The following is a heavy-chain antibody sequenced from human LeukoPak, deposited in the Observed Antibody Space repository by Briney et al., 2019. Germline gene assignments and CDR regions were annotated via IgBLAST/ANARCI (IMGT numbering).Heavy chain of an antibody. V-gene: IGHV3-23*01. CDR3: AREPPYYDSSGYYD. CDR2: ISGSGGST. D-gene: IGHD3-22*01. CDR1: GFTFSSYG. Sequence: PGGSLRLSCAASGFTFSSYGMSWVRQAPGKGLEWVSAISGSGGSTYYADSVKGRFTISRDNAKNSLYLQMNSLRAEDTAVYYCAREPPYYDSSGYYDWGQGTLVTVSS. J-gene: IGHJ4*02.